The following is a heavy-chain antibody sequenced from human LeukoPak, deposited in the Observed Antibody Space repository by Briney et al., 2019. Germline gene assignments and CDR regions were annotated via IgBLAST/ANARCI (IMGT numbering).Heavy chain of an antibody. CDR3: ARPYYYDSRIDP. V-gene: IGHV4-30-4*01. CDR1: GGSISSGDYY. Sequence: PSQTLSLTCTVSGGSISSGDYYWSWIRQPPGKGLEWIAYMYYSGSTYYNPPLKSRVTMSADTSKNLLSLKLSSVTAADTAVYYCARPYYYDSRIDPWGQGILVTVSS. J-gene: IGHJ5*02. CDR2: MYYSGST. D-gene: IGHD3-22*01.